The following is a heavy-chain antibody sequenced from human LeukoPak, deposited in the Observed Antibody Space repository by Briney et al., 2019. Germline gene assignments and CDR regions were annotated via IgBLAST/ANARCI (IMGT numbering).Heavy chain of an antibody. CDR3: ARRGTDASFSFFDV. Sequence: GGSLRLSCAASGFALNSYSLAWVRQAPGKGLEWVSSISSTSAYIYYADSIKGRFTISRDNTNTSLFLQMNSLRAEDTATYFCARRGTDASFSFFDVWGQGTMVTVSS. V-gene: IGHV3-21*01. J-gene: IGHJ3*01. D-gene: IGHD1-1*01. CDR2: ISSTSAYI. CDR1: GFALNSYS.